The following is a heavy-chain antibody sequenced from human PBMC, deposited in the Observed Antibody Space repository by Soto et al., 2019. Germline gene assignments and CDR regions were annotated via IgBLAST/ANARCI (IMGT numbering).Heavy chain of an antibody. Sequence: SSVKVSCKASGGTFSSYAISWVRQAPGQGLEWMGGIIPIFGTANYAQKFQGRVTITADESTSTAYMELSSLRSEDTAVYYCARPSGYSYGPLSHYYYYGLDVWGQGTTVTVSS. CDR1: GGTFSSYA. V-gene: IGHV1-69*13. D-gene: IGHD5-18*01. J-gene: IGHJ6*02. CDR3: ARPSGYSYGPLSHYYYYGLDV. CDR2: IIPIFGTA.